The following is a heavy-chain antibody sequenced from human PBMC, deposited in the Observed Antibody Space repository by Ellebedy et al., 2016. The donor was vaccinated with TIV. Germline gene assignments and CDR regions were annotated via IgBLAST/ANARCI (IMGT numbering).Heavy chain of an antibody. Sequence: ASVKVSXXASGYTFTSYAMHWVRQAPGQRLEWMGWINAGNGNTKYSQKFQGRVTITRDTSASTAYMELSSLRSEDTAVYYCTREMTTVTINWFDPWGQGTLVTVSS. CDR1: GYTFTSYA. J-gene: IGHJ5*02. CDR3: TREMTTVTINWFDP. D-gene: IGHD4-17*01. V-gene: IGHV1-3*01. CDR2: INAGNGNT.